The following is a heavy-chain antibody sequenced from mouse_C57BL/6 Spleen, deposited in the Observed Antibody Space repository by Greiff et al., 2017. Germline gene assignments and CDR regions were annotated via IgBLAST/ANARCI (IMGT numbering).Heavy chain of an antibody. J-gene: IGHJ2*01. CDR1: GFTFSSYT. Sequence: EVMLVESGGGLVKPGGSLKLSCAASGFTFSSYTMSWVRQTPEKRLEWVASISGGGGNTYYPDSVKGRFTIFRDNAKNTLYLQMSSLRSEDTALYYCARRRDYDRCYFDYWGQGTTLTVSS. CDR2: ISGGGGNT. V-gene: IGHV5-9*01. CDR3: ARRRDYDRCYFDY. D-gene: IGHD2-4*01.